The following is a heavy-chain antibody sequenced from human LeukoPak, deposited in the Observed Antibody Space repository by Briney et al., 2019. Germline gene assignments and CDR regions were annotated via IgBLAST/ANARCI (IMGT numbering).Heavy chain of an antibody. Sequence: GGSLRLSCAASGFTFSSHSMSWVCQAPGKGLEWVANVKEDGSEENYVDSVKGRFTISRDNAVKSLYLQMNSLRAEDTAVYFCARLLHYERSVYRPVDCWGQGTLVAVSS. V-gene: IGHV3-7*01. CDR3: ARLLHYERSVYRPVDC. CDR2: VKEDGSEE. J-gene: IGHJ4*02. CDR1: GFTFSSHS. D-gene: IGHD5/OR15-5a*01.